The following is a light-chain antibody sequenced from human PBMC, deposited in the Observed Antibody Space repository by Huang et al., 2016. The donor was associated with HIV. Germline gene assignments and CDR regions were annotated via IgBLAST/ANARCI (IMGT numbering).Light chain of an antibody. CDR3: QQYYSSPLT. CDR1: QSVLYSSSNKNY. J-gene: IGKJ3*01. CDR2: WAS. V-gene: IGKV4-1*01. Sequence: IVMTQSPDSLAVSPGERATINCKSSQSVLYSSSNKNYLAWYQQKPGQPPKLLIYWASTRESGVPDRFSGSGSGTDFTLTISSLQAEDVAVYYCQQYYSSPLTFGPGTKVDIK.